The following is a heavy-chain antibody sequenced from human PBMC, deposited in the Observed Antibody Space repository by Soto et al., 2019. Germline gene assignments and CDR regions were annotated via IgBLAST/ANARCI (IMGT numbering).Heavy chain of an antibody. CDR2: IRSKGYGGTT. V-gene: IGHV3-49*03. CDR3: TRPQGMLVSFFDY. CDR1: GFTFGDYA. J-gene: IGHJ4*02. D-gene: IGHD2-8*01. Sequence: HPGGSLRLSCTTSGFTFGDYAMNWFRQAPGKGLEWVGFIRSKGYGGTTEYAASVKGRFIISRDDSKSIAYLQMNSLKTEDTAVYYCTRPQGMLVSFFDYWGQGTLVTVSS.